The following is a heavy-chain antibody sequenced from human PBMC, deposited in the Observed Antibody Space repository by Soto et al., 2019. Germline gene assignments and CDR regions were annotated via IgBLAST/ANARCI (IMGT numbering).Heavy chain of an antibody. V-gene: IGHV1-58*01. CDR2: IVVGSGNT. Sequence: ASVKVSCKASGFTFTSSAVQWVRQARGQRLEWIGWIVVGSGNTDYAQKFQERVTITRDMSTSTAYMELSSLRSEDTAVYYCAARNDSSGYYYYYGMDVWGQGTTVTVSS. J-gene: IGHJ6*02. CDR1: GFTFTSSA. D-gene: IGHD3-22*01. CDR3: AARNDSSGYYYYYGMDV.